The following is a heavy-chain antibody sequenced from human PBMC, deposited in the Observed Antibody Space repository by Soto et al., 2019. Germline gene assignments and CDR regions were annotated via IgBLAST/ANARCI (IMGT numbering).Heavy chain of an antibody. Sequence: GGSLRLSCAASGFTFSGSAMHWVRQASGKGLEWVGRIRSKANSYATAYAASVKGRFTISRDDSKNTADLQMNSLKTEDTAVYYCTSERVVVPAARRRDYYYYMDVWGKGTTVTVSS. J-gene: IGHJ6*03. CDR3: TSERVVVPAARRRDYYYYMDV. D-gene: IGHD2-2*01. CDR1: GFTFSGSA. CDR2: IRSKANSYAT. V-gene: IGHV3-73*01.